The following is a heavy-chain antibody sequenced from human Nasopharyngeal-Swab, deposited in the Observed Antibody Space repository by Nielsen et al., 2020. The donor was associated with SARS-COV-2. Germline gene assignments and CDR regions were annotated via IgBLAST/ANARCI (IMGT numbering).Heavy chain of an antibody. CDR1: GYSFTSYW. CDR3: ARWVVDCSSTSCHYYFDY. D-gene: IGHD2-2*01. CDR2: IDPSDSYT. V-gene: IGHV5-10-1*01. J-gene: IGHJ4*02. Sequence: GESLKISCKGSGYSFTSYWISWVRQMPGKGLEWMGRIDPSDSYTNYSPSFQGHVTISADKSISTAYLRWSSLKASDTAMYYCARWVVDCSSTSCHYYFDYWGQGTLVTVSS.